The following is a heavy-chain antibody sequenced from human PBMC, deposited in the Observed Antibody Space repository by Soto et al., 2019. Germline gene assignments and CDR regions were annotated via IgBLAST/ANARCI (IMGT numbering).Heavy chain of an antibody. J-gene: IGHJ4*02. CDR1: GDTFTFYS. CDR3: ASNYGSGYRAFDY. V-gene: IGHV1-69*02. Sequence: QVQLVQSGAEVQRPGSSVKVSCKASGDTFTFYSINWVRQAPGLGLEWMGRINPILSMSNYAQRVQGRVTMAADKSTNTSYMELSSLRAEDTAIYYCASNYGSGYRAFDYWGQGALVTVSS. CDR2: INPILSMS. D-gene: IGHD3-10*01.